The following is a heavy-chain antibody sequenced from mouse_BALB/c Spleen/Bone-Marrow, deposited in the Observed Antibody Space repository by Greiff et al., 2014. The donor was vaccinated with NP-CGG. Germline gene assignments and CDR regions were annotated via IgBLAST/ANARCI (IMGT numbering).Heavy chain of an antibody. V-gene: IGHV14-3*02. J-gene: IGHJ3*01. D-gene: IGHD1-1*01. CDR1: GFSIKDTY. Sequence: DVKLVESGAELVKPGASVKLSCTASGFSIKDTYMHWVKQRPEQGLEWIGRIDPANGNTKYDPKFQGKATITADTSSNTAYLQLSSLTSEDTAVYYCASYYYGSSSFAYWGQGTLATVSA. CDR3: ASYYYGSSSFAY. CDR2: IDPANGNT.